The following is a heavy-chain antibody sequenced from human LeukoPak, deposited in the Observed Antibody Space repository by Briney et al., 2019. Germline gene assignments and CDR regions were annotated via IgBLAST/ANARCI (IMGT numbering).Heavy chain of an antibody. V-gene: IGHV1-18*01. Sequence: ASVKVSCKAYDYSFSNYGVGWVRQAPGQGLEWMGWIRVENGNTKYAEKFQGRVTMTTDTSTSTAYMELRSLRSDDTAVYYCVRVGIGYYGDSGYFPYFFDYWGQGTLVSVSS. CDR2: IRVENGNT. CDR3: VRVGIGYYGDSGYFPYFFDY. D-gene: IGHD3-22*01. J-gene: IGHJ4*02. CDR1: DYSFSNYG.